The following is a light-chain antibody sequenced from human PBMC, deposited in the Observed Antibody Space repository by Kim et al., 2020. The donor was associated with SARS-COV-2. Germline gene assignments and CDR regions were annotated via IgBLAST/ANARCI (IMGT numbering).Light chain of an antibody. Sequence: SYELTQPPSVSVAPGKTARITCGGTNIGGKTVHWYQQRPGQAPVLVIYYGSDRPSGIPERFSGSNSGNTATLTISRVEAGDEADYYCHVWDSSSDRGVFGGGTKRTV. J-gene: IGLJ3*02. V-gene: IGLV3-21*04. CDR1: NIGGKT. CDR3: HVWDSSSDRGV. CDR2: YGS.